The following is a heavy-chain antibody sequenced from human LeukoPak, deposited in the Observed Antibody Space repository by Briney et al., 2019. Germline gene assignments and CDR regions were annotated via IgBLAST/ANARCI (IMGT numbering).Heavy chain of an antibody. J-gene: IGHJ1*01. D-gene: IGHD6-19*01. Sequence: GGSLRLSCAASGFTFDDYAMHWVRQAPGKGLEWVSLISWDGGSTYYADSVKGRFTISRDNSKNSLYLQMNSLRAEDTALYYCAKDEGSSGWYEYFQHWGQGTLVTVSS. CDR2: ISWDGGST. V-gene: IGHV3-43D*03. CDR3: AKDEGSSGWYEYFQH. CDR1: GFTFDDYA.